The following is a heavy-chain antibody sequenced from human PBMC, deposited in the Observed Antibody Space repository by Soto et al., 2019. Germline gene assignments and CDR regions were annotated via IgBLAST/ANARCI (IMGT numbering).Heavy chain of an antibody. V-gene: IGHV1-18*01. CDR2: ISAYNGNP. Sequence: ASVKVSCKASGYKFTGYGIGWVRQAPGQGLEWMGWISAYNGNPSYAQKFQGRVTTTTDTSTSTAYMELRRLRADDTAVYFCARVFRLAVESSCFDYWGQGTLVTVSS. D-gene: IGHD6-19*01. J-gene: IGHJ4*02. CDR3: ARVFRLAVESSCFDY. CDR1: GYKFTGYG.